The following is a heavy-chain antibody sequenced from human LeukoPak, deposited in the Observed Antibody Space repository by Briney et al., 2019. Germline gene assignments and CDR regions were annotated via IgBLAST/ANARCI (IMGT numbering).Heavy chain of an antibody. CDR1: GGSISSSIYY. Sequence: SETLSLTCTVSGGSISSSIYYWGWFRQPPGKGLEWIGSIYYNVATYYNSSLKSRVTISVDTSRNHLSLKLSSVTAADTAVYYCARVRDGYNRNWAYWGQGTLVTVSS. J-gene: IGHJ4*02. CDR2: IYYNVAT. CDR3: ARVRDGYNRNWAY. D-gene: IGHD5-24*01. V-gene: IGHV4-39*02.